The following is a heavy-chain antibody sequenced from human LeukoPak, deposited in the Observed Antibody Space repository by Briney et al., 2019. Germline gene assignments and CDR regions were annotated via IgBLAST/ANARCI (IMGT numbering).Heavy chain of an antibody. CDR3: ARVPIFGVVMPPLF. J-gene: IGHJ4*02. CDR1: GYTFTSYG. V-gene: IGHV1-18*01. CDR2: ISAYNGNT. D-gene: IGHD3-3*01. Sequence: ASVKVSCKASGYTFTSYGISWVRQAPGQGLEWMGWISAYNGNTNYAQKLQGRVTMTTDTSTSTAYMELRSPRSDDTAVYYCARVPIFGVVMPPLFWGQGTLVTVSS.